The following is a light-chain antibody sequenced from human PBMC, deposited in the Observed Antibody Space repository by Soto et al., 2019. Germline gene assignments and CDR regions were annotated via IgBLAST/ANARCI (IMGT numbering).Light chain of an antibody. V-gene: IGLV1-40*01. J-gene: IGLJ1*01. CDR2: GNS. Sequence: QSVLTQPPSVSGAPGQRVTISCTGSSSNIGAGYDVHWYQQLPGTAPKLLIYGNSNRPSGVPDRFSGSKSGTSASLAITGLQAEDEADYYCQSYDSSRRGYVFGTGTKLTVL. CDR1: SSNIGAGYD. CDR3: QSYDSSRRGYV.